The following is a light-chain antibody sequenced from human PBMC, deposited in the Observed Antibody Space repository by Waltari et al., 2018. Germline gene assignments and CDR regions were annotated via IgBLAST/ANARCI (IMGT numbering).Light chain of an antibody. CDR3: CSYTGGYTWV. Sequence: QSALTQPRSVSGSPGQSVPISCTGTSSDLSTYNYVPWYQQHPGKAPELLIHDVTRRPSGVPDRFSGSRSGNTASLTISGLQAEDEADYYCCSYTGGYTWVFGGGTKLTVL. CDR1: SSDLSTYNY. V-gene: IGLV2-11*01. CDR2: DVT. J-gene: IGLJ3*02.